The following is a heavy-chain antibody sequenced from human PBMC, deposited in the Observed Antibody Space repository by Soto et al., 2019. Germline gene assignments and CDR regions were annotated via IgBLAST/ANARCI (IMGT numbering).Heavy chain of an antibody. CDR3: ARHEIRAAAAGTWFDP. CDR2: IYYSGST. D-gene: IGHD6-13*01. V-gene: IGHV4-39*01. CDR1: GGSVSRSSCY. J-gene: IGHJ5*02. Sequence: SETLSLTCSVSGGSVSRSSCYWGWIRQPPGKGLEWIGSIYYSGSTYYNPSLKSRVTISVDTSKNQFSLKLSSVTAADTAVYYCARHEIRAAAAGTWFDPWGQGTLVTVSS.